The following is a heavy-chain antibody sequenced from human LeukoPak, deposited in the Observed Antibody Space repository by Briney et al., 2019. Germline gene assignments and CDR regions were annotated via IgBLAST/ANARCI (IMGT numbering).Heavy chain of an antibody. J-gene: IGHJ4*02. Sequence: SETLSLTCAVSGGSISSSNWWSWVRQPPGKGLEWIGEIYHSGSTNYNPSLKSRVTISVDKSKNHFSLKVTSVTAADTAVYYCAREWQYQFDYWGQGSLVTISS. CDR3: AREWQYQFDY. CDR2: IYHSGST. D-gene: IGHD4-11*01. CDR1: GGSISSSNW. V-gene: IGHV4-4*02.